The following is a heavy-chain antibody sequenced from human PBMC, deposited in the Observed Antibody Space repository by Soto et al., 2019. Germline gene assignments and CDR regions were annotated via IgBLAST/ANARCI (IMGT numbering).Heavy chain of an antibody. Sequence: GXSVKVCCKASGYTFTTYSIPLVRQAPGQGLECMGWISANNGNTNYAQKLQGRVTMTTDTSTSTAYMELRSLRSDDTAVYYCAREALGVHSRWFDTWGQGTLVTVSS. D-gene: IGHD6-13*01. CDR1: GYTFTTYS. CDR2: ISANNGNT. J-gene: IGHJ5*02. V-gene: IGHV1-18*04. CDR3: AREALGVHSRWFDT.